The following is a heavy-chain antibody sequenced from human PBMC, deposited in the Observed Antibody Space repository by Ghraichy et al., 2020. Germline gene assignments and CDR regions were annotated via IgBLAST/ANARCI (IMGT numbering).Heavy chain of an antibody. J-gene: IGHJ6*02. CDR1: GGSISSYY. CDR3: ARVMSSSRYYSYGLDV. D-gene: IGHD6-13*01. Sequence: SETLSLTCTVSGGSISSYYWNWIRQPPGKGLEWIGYIYYSGSTNYSPSLKSRVTISVDTSKNHFSLKLSSVTAADTAVYYCARVMSSSRYYSYGLDVWGQGTTVTVSS. V-gene: IGHV4-59*01. CDR2: IYYSGST.